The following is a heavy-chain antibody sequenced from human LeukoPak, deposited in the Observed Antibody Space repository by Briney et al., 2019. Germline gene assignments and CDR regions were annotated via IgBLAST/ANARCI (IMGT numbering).Heavy chain of an antibody. CDR2: IFYSGGT. CDR1: GGSISSSSYY. Sequence: SETLSLTCTVSGGSISSSSYYWGWIRQPPGKGLEWIGSIFYSGGTYYSPSLKSRVTISVDTSNNQFSLKLSSVTAADTAAYYCARRGSGLDWLDPWGQGTLVTVSS. J-gene: IGHJ5*02. V-gene: IGHV4-39*01. D-gene: IGHD6-19*01. CDR3: ARRGSGLDWLDP.